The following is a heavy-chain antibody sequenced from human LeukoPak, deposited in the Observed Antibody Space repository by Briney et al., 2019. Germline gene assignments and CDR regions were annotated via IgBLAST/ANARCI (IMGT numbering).Heavy chain of an antibody. Sequence: AAVKVSCKASGDTFSSYYMHWVRQAPGQGLEWMGIINTSGSSTTYAQKFQGRVTMTRDTSTITVYMELSSLRSEDTAVYYCARGGVLRFLEHLDYWGQGTLVTVSS. J-gene: IGHJ4*02. V-gene: IGHV1-46*01. CDR1: GDTFSSYY. CDR2: INTSGSST. D-gene: IGHD3-3*01. CDR3: ARGGVLRFLEHLDY.